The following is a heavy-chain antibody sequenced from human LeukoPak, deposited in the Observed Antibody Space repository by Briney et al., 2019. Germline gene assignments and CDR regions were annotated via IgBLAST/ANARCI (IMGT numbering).Heavy chain of an antibody. J-gene: IGHJ4*02. CDR2: INHSGST. Sequence: SETLSLTCAVYGGSFSGYSRSWIRQPPGKGLEWIGEINHSGSTTYNPSLKSRVTISIATSKSQFSLTLRSVTAADTAVYYCARGPSVFAMVRGVIIFDYWGQGTLVTVSS. D-gene: IGHD3-10*01. CDR1: GGSFSGYS. V-gene: IGHV4-34*01. CDR3: ARGPSVFAMVRGVIIFDY.